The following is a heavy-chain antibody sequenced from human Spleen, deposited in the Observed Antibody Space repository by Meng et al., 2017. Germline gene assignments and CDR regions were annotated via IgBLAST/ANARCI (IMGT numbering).Heavy chain of an antibody. CDR3: AKEGRSHQVGVSVY. CDR2: IYNSGST. V-gene: IGHV4-30-4*01. Sequence: QVQLQESGPGLVKPSQTLSLTRTVSGGSISSGDYCWSWVRQPPGKGVEWIGYIYNSGSTYYNPSLKSRITISVNTSKNQFSLKLRLVTAADAAVYYCAKEGRSHQVGVSVYWGQGNLVTVSS. D-gene: IGHD2-21*01. J-gene: IGHJ4*02. CDR1: GGSISSGDYC.